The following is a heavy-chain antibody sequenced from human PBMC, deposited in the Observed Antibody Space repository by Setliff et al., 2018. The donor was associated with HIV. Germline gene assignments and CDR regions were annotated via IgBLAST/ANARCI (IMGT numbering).Heavy chain of an antibody. Sequence: PGGSLRLSCAASGFTFSSYGMHWVRQVPGKGLEWVAFIRNDGSNEYYIDSVKGRFTISRDDSKNTVYLQMTSLRVEDTAAYYCAKDYFSGYDFRYFFDYWGQGALVTVSS. J-gene: IGHJ4*02. CDR1: GFTFSSYG. CDR3: AKDYFSGYDFRYFFDY. CDR2: IRNDGSNE. D-gene: IGHD5-12*01. V-gene: IGHV3-30*02.